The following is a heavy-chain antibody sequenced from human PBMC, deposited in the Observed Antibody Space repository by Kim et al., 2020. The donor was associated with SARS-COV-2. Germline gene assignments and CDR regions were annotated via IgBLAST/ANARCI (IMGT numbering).Heavy chain of an antibody. CDR2: IKQDGSEK. CDR1: GFTFSSYW. V-gene: IGHV3-7*01. Sequence: GGSLRLACAASGFTFSSYWMSWVRQAPGKGLEWVANIKQDGSEKYFVDSVKGRFTMSRDNVKNSLYLQMNSLRDEDTAVYYCARGVWGSSGWVFDYWGQG. CDR3: ARGVWGSSGWVFDY. D-gene: IGHD6-19*01. J-gene: IGHJ4*02.